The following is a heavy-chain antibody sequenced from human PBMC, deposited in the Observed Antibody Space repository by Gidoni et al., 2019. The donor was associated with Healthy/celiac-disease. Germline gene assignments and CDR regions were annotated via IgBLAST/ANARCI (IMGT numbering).Heavy chain of an antibody. CDR1: GFTFSRYA. CDR3: AKDLRDSSGYYYPNWFDP. CDR2: ISGSGVST. V-gene: IGHV3-23*01. D-gene: IGHD3-22*01. Sequence: EVQLLESGGGLVQPGGSLRLSCAASGFTFSRYAMSWVRPAPGKGLELVSAISGSGVSTYYADSVKGRFTISRDNSKNTLYLQMNSLRAEDTAVYYCAKDLRDSSGYYYPNWFDPWGQGTLVTVSS. J-gene: IGHJ5*02.